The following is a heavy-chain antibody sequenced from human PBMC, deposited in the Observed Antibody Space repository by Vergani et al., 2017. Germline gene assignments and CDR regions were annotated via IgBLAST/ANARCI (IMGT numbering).Heavy chain of an antibody. CDR3: AGHRGWGLVVVAAAPWYYYYGMDV. J-gene: IGHJ6*02. Sequence: QVQLQESGPGLVKPSQTLSLTCTVSGGSISSGDYYWSWIRQPPGKGLEWMGSIYPGDSDTRYSPSFQGQVTISADKSISTAYLQWSSLKASDTAMYYCAGHRGWGLVVVAAAPWYYYYGMDVWSQGTTVTVSS. CDR2: IYPGDSDT. D-gene: IGHD2-15*01. CDR1: GGSISSGDYY. V-gene: IGHV4-30-4*08.